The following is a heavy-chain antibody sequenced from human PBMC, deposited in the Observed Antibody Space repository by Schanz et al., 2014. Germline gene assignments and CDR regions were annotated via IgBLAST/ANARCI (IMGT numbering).Heavy chain of an antibody. CDR2: TSTDGTKT. CDR3: TRDRGALINHNDALDL. V-gene: IGHV3-30*04. Sequence: QVQLVESGGGVVQPGTSLRLSCAASGFTFRGHAMHWVRQAPGQGLEKEASTSTDGTKTYYAAPVWGRFTISRDNSKNTVYLQMNSLRSEDTAVYYCTRDRGALINHNDALDLWGQGTMVSVSS. D-gene: IGHD3-16*01. CDR1: GFTFRGHA. J-gene: IGHJ3*01.